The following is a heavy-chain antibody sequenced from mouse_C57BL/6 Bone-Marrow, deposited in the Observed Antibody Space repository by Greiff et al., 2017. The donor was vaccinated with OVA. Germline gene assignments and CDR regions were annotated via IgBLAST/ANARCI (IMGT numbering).Heavy chain of an antibody. CDR1: GYTFTGYW. D-gene: IGHD3-2*02. CDR2: ILPGSGST. Sequence: QVQLQQSGAELMKPGASVKLSCKATGYTFTGYWIEWVKQRPGHGLEWIGEILPGSGSTNYNEKFKGKATFTADTSSNTAYMQLSSLTTEDSAIYYCARKPRQLSPAWFAYWGQGTLVTVSA. CDR3: ARKPRQLSPAWFAY. J-gene: IGHJ3*01. V-gene: IGHV1-9*01.